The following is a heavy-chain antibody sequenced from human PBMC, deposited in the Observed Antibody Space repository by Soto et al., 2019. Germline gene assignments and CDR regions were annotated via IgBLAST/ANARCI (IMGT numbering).Heavy chain of an antibody. Sequence: QVQLVESGGGVVQPGRSLRLSCAASGFTFSSYAMHWVRQAPGKGLEWVAVISYDGSNKYYADSVKGRFTISRDNSKNTLYLQMNSLRAEDTAVYYCARDRRHTMVRGAIIGYWGQGTLVTVSS. CDR1: GFTFSSYA. V-gene: IGHV3-30-3*01. CDR2: ISYDGSNK. J-gene: IGHJ4*02. D-gene: IGHD3-10*01. CDR3: ARDRRHTMVRGAIIGY.